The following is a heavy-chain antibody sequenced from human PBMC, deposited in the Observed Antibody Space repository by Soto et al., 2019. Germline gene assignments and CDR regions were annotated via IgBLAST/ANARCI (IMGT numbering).Heavy chain of an antibody. D-gene: IGHD2-2*02. Sequence: GASVKVSCKASGHTFTGYYMHWVRQAPGQGLEWMGWINPNSGGTNYAQKFQGWVTMTRDTSISTAYMELSRLRSDDTAVYYCARGLDCSSTSCYMGWFDPWGQGTLVTVSS. V-gene: IGHV1-2*04. J-gene: IGHJ5*02. CDR3: ARGLDCSSTSCYMGWFDP. CDR2: INPNSGGT. CDR1: GHTFTGYY.